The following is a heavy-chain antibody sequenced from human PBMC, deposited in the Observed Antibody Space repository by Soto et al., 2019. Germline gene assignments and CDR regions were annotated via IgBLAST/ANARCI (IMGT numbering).Heavy chain of an antibody. D-gene: IGHD2-2*02. CDR3: VIPGYCTSTSCSTAYYYYGMDV. Sequence: VQLVESGGGSVQSGGSLRLSCAASGFTFSDYNINWVRQAPGKGLEWVSYISRSSTTIYYADSVKGRFTISGDNAQNSLYLQMNSLRDEDTAVYYCVIPGYCTSTSCSTAYYYYGMDVWGQGTAVTVS. CDR2: ISRSSTTI. J-gene: IGHJ6*02. V-gene: IGHV3-48*02. CDR1: GFTFSDYN.